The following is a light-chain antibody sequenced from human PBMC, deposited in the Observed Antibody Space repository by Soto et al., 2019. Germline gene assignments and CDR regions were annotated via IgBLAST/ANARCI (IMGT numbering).Light chain of an antibody. CDR3: SSYTGSSTL. J-gene: IGLJ2*01. CDR2: EVN. Sequence: QSVLTQPASVSGSPGQSITISCTGTSSDIGGHNSVSWFQQHPAKAPKLLIYEVNNRPSGVSNRFSGSKSDNTASLTISGLQAEDEADYYCSSYTGSSTLFGGGTQLTVL. CDR1: SSDIGGHNS. V-gene: IGLV2-14*01.